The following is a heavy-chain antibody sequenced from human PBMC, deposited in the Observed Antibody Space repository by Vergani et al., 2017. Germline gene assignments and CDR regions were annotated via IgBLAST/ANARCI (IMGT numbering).Heavy chain of an antibody. Sequence: QVQLQESGPGLVKPSETLSLTCTVSGGSISSYYWSWIRQPAGKGLEWIGRIYTSGSTNYNPSLKSRVTISVDTSKNQFSLKLSSVTAADTAVYYCARAGLRYFDWLFEKGEYFDYWGQGTLVTVSS. D-gene: IGHD3-9*01. CDR1: GGSISSYY. CDR3: ARAGLRYFDWLFEKGEYFDY. V-gene: IGHV4-4*07. J-gene: IGHJ4*02. CDR2: IYTSGST.